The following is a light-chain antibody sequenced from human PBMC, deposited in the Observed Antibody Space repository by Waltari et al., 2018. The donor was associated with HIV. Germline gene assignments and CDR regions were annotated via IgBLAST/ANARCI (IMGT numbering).Light chain of an antibody. CDR1: NLDDQY. CDR2: QDN. Sequence: SYELTQPPSVSVSPGHTASIPCSGHNLDDQYACWYQQKPGQSPVLVIYQDNRRPSGVPERFSASSSGNTATLTISGTQTMDEATYYCQSWDSGTAVFGGGTKLTVL. CDR3: QSWDSGTAV. V-gene: IGLV3-1*01. J-gene: IGLJ2*01.